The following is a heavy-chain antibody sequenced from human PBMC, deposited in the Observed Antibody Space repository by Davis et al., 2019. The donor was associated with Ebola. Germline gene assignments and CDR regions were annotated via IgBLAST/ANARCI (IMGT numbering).Heavy chain of an antibody. Sequence: PSETLSLTCAVYGGSFSGYYWSWIRQPPGKGLEWIGEINHSGSINFNPSLKSRVTISIDTSKDQFSLKLSSVAAADTAVYYCARGACSSTSCYLGYYYGMDVWGQGTTVTVSS. V-gene: IGHV4-34*01. D-gene: IGHD2-2*01. CDR2: INHSGSI. J-gene: IGHJ6*02. CDR3: ARGACSSTSCYLGYYYGMDV. CDR1: GGSFSGYY.